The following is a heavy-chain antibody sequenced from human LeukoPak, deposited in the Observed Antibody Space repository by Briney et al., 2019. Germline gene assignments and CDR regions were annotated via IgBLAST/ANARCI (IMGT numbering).Heavy chain of an antibody. CDR2: FDPEDGET. D-gene: IGHD5-18*01. CDR3: ARDLGYSYGYDI. V-gene: IGHV1-24*01. J-gene: IGHJ3*02. CDR1: GYTLTELS. Sequence: ASVKVSCKVSGYTLTELSMHWVRQAPGKGLEWMGGFDPEDGETIYAQEFQGRVTMTRDTSTSTVYMELRSLRSEDTAVYYCARDLGYSYGYDIWGQGTMVTVSS.